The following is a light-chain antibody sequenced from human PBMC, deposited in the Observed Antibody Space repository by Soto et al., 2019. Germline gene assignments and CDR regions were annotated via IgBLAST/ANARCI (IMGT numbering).Light chain of an antibody. Sequence: QSALTQPHSSSGSPGQSVTVSCTGTSSDIGGYTYVSWYQQHPGKAPKLIIYEVSERPSGVPDRVSGSKSGDTASLTVSGLQAEDEAEYDCISYGGSNNYVFGSGTKLTVL. CDR2: EVS. CDR1: SSDIGGYTY. J-gene: IGLJ1*01. V-gene: IGLV2-8*01. CDR3: ISYGGSNNYV.